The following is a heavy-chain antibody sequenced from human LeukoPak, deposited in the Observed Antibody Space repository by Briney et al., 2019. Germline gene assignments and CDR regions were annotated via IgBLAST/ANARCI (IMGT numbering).Heavy chain of an antibody. D-gene: IGHD3-10*02. CDR1: GFTFSSYS. J-gene: IGHJ6*04. CDR3: AELGITMIGGV. V-gene: IGHV3-48*04. CDR2: ISSSSSTI. Sequence: GGSLRLSCAASGFTFSSYSMNWVRQAPGKGLEWVSYISSSSSTIYYADSVKGRFTISRDNAKNSLHLQMNSLRAEDTAVYYCAELGITMIGGVWGKGTTVTISS.